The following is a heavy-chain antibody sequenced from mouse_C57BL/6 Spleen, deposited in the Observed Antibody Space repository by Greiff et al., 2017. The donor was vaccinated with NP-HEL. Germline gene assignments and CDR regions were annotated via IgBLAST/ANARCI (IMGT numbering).Heavy chain of an antibody. Sequence: QVHVKQSGAELVRPGASVTLSCKASGYTFTDYEMHWVKQTPVHGLEWIGAIDPETGGTAYNQKFKGKAILTADKSSSTAYMELRSLTSEDSAVYYCTREGTWDGFAYWGQGTLVTVSA. CDR1: GYTFTDYE. J-gene: IGHJ3*01. D-gene: IGHD4-1*01. CDR2: IDPETGGT. V-gene: IGHV1-15*01. CDR3: TREGTWDGFAY.